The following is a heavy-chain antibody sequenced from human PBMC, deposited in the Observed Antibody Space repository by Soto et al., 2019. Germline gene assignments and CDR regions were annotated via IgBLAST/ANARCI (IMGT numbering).Heavy chain of an antibody. D-gene: IGHD2-21*01. CDR1: GFTFSSYW. CDR2: IKQDGSEK. J-gene: IGHJ4*02. Sequence: GGSLRLSCAASGFTFSSYWMSWVRQAPGKGLEWEANIKQDGSEKYYVDSVKGRFTISRDNAKNSLYLQMNSLRAEDSAVYYCARGIVVVPPFDDWGQGTLVTVSS. V-gene: IGHV3-7*01. CDR3: ARGIVVVPPFDD.